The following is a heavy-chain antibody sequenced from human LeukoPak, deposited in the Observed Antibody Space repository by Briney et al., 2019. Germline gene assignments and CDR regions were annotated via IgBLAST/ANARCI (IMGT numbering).Heavy chain of an antibody. D-gene: IGHD4-17*01. J-gene: IGHJ4*02. CDR2: IYHSGST. Sequence: SETLSLTCAVSGYSISSGHYWGWIRPPPGKGLEWIGSIYHSGSTNYNPSLKSRVTMSVDTSKNELSLKLSSVTAADTAVYYCARGTVIDCWGQGAPVTVSS. CDR3: ARGTVIDC. CDR1: GYSISSGHY. V-gene: IGHV4-38-2*01.